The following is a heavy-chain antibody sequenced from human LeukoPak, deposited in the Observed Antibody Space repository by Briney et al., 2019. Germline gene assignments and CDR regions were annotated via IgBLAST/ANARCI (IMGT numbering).Heavy chain of an antibody. CDR3: ASPYIVVVPAAIEVGYDAFDI. D-gene: IGHD2-2*02. Sequence: EASVKVSCKASGGTFSSYAISWVRQAPGQGLEWMGGIIPIFGTANYAQKFQGRVTITADESTSTAYMELSSLRSEDTAVYYCASPYIVVVPAAIEVGYDAFDIWGQGTMVTVSS. CDR2: IIPIFGTA. V-gene: IGHV1-69*13. J-gene: IGHJ3*02. CDR1: GGTFSSYA.